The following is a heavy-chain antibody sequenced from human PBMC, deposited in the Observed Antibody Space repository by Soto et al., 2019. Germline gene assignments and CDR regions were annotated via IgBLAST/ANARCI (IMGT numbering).Heavy chain of an antibody. CDR1: GFTFSSYA. CDR3: AKSGAARPGYFDY. CDR2: ISGSGGST. D-gene: IGHD6-6*01. Sequence: GVLRLSCAASGFTFSSYAMSWVRQAPGKGLEWVSAISGSGGSTYYADSVKGRFTISRDNSKNTLYLQMDSLRAEDTAVYYCAKSGAARPGYFDYWGQGTLVTVSS. V-gene: IGHV3-23*01. J-gene: IGHJ4*02.